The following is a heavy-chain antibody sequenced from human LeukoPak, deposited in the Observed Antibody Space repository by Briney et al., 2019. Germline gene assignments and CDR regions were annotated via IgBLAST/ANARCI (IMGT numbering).Heavy chain of an antibody. Sequence: GGSLRLSCAASGFTFSSYWMSWVRQAPGKGLEWVANIKQDGSEKYYVDSVKGRFTISRDNAKNSLYLLMNSLRAEDTAVYYCARARGDSSGYYYALGAFDIWGQGTMVTVSS. J-gene: IGHJ3*02. CDR3: ARARGDSSGYYYALGAFDI. D-gene: IGHD3-22*01. CDR2: IKQDGSEK. V-gene: IGHV3-7*01. CDR1: GFTFSSYW.